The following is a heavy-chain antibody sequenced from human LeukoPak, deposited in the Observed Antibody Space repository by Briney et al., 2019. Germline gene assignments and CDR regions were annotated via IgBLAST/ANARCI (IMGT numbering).Heavy chain of an antibody. CDR3: ARPWGSWYYFDY. J-gene: IGHJ4*02. Sequence: GRSLRLSCAASGFTFSSYAMHWVRQAPGKGLEWVAVISYDGSNKYYADSVKGRFTISRDNSKNTLYLQMNSLRAEDTAVYYCARPWGSWYYFDYWGQGTLVTVSS. V-gene: IGHV3-30-3*01. CDR2: ISYDGSNK. CDR1: GFTFSSYA. D-gene: IGHD6-13*01.